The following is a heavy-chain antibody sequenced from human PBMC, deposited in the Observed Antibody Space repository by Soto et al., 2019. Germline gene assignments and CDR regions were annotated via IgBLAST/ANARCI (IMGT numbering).Heavy chain of an antibody. Sequence: SETLSLTCTVSGGSISSYYWSWIRQPPGKGLEWIGYIYYSGSTNYNPSLKSRVTISVDTSKNQFSLKLSSVTAADTAVYYCARVRQLVGYFYYYMDVWGKGTTVTVSS. CDR2: IYYSGST. J-gene: IGHJ6*03. CDR1: GGSISSYY. V-gene: IGHV4-59*01. CDR3: ARVRQLVGYFYYYMDV. D-gene: IGHD6-6*01.